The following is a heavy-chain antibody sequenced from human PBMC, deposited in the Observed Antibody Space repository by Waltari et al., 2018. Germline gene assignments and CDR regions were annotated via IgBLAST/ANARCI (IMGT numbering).Heavy chain of an antibody. V-gene: IGHV3-7*01. D-gene: IGHD3-22*01. CDR3: ARVDSSSRFRPSDL. Sequence: EAQLMESGGGLVQPGGSLRLTCEASGFPFSDYWMTWVRQAPGKALEWVADIKKDGSETNFVDSVAGRFSISRDNAKNSLFLHMYSLRVEDTAIYYCARVDSSSRFRPSDLWGQGTVVTVSS. J-gene: IGHJ3*01. CDR2: IKKDGSET. CDR1: GFPFSDYW.